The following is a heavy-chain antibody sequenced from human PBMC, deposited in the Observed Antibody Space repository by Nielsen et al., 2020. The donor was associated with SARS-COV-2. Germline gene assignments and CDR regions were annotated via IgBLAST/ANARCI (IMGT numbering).Heavy chain of an antibody. D-gene: IGHD5-12*01. V-gene: IGHV4-31*03. CDR3: SRESSGYDHYNYGMDV. Sequence: SLSLTCTVSGGSISSGGYYWSWIRHHPGKGLEWIGYIYFSGRTCYNPSLKSRVTISVDTSKNQFSLSLRSVTAADTAVYYWSRESSGYDHYNYGMDVWGQGTTVTVSS. CDR1: GGSISSGGYY. J-gene: IGHJ6*02. CDR2: IYFSGRT.